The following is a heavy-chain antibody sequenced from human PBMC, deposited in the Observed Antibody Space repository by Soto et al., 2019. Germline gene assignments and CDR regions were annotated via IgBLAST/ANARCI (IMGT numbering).Heavy chain of an antibody. V-gene: IGHV1-58*01. J-gene: IGHJ6*02. CDR3: ARAQFSDILTADDYGMDV. D-gene: IGHD3-9*01. CDR1: GFTFTRTA. Sequence: SVKVSCKASGFTFTRTAVQWVRQARGQHLEWIGWIVVGSGNTDYAQKFQGRVTIIADESTTTVNMEMRGLTYEDTAVYYCARAQFSDILTADDYGMDVWGQGTSVIVSS. CDR2: IVVGSGNT.